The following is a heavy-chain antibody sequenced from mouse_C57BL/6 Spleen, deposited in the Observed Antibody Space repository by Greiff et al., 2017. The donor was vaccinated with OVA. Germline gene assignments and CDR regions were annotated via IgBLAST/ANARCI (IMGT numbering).Heavy chain of an antibody. J-gene: IGHJ4*01. D-gene: IGHD2-2*01. CDR1: GFTFSSYA. CDR3: AREEGYDDAMDY. V-gene: IGHV5-4*01. CDR2: ISDGGSYT. Sequence: DVHLVESGGGLVKPGGSLKLSCAASGFTFSSYAMSWVRQTPEKRLEWVATISDGGSYTYYPDNVKGRFTISRDNAKNNLYLQMSHLKSEDTAMYYCAREEGYDDAMDYWGQGTSVTVSS.